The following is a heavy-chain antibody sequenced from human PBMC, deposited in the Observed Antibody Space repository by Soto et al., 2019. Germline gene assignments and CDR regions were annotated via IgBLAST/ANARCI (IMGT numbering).Heavy chain of an antibody. J-gene: IGHJ5*02. CDR1: GFTFSSYA. Sequence: GGSLRLSCAASGFTFSSYAMSWVRQAPGKGLEWVSAISGSGVSTYYTDSVKGRFTISRDNSKNTLYLQMNSLRAEDTAVYYCAKRRIAAAGRSAWFDPWGPGTMLTV. D-gene: IGHD6-13*01. CDR2: ISGSGVST. CDR3: AKRRIAAAGRSAWFDP. V-gene: IGHV3-23*01.